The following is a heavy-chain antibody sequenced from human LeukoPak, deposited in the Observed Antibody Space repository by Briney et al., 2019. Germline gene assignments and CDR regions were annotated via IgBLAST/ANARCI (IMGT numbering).Heavy chain of an antibody. CDR3: AKEVPGSFDI. J-gene: IGHJ3*02. CDR2: IGGSGVGT. V-gene: IGHV3-23*01. Sequence: GGSLRLSCAASGFSFRSYAMDWVRQAPGKGLEWVSAIGGSGVGTYYPASLKGRFTISRDNSKNTLYLHMNNLRAEDTAVYYCAKEVPGSFDIWGQGTMVTVS. CDR1: GFSFRSYA.